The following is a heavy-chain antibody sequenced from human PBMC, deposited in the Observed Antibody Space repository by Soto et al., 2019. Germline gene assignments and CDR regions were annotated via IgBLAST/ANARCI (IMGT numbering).Heavy chain of an antibody. CDR1: GCTFSSYG. Sequence: AGGSLRLSCAASGCTFSSYGMHWVRQAPGKGLEWVAVISYDGIKKYYADSVKGRFTISRDNSKNTLYLQMNSLRAEDTAVYYCARGIAAGARSTYYYYGMDGGGQGTTVTV. CDR3: ARGIAAGARSTYYYYGMDG. D-gene: IGHD6-13*01. CDR2: ISYDGIKK. J-gene: IGHJ6*02. V-gene: IGHV3-30*03.